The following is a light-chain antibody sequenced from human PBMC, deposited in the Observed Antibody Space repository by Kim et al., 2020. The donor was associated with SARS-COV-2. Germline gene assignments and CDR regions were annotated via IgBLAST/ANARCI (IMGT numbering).Light chain of an antibody. J-gene: IGLJ1*01. CDR3: SSFTSTGTCV. CDR2: DVS. CDR1: STDVCDYKY. Sequence: QSITLSCTGTSTDVCDYKYVSWYQQHPDKAPKLMIYDVSRRPSGISNRFSGSKSGNTASLTISGLQAEDEADYYCSSFTSTGTCVFGTGTKVTVL. V-gene: IGLV2-14*03.